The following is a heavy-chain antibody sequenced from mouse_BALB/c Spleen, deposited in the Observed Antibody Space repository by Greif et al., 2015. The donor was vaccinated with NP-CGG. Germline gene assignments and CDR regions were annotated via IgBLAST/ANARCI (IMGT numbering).Heavy chain of an antibody. CDR2: ISNGGGST. D-gene: IGHD2-3*01. CDR1: GFTFSSYT. J-gene: IGHJ1*01. Sequence: EVNVVESGGGLVQPGGSLKLSCAASGFTFSSYTMSWVRQTPEKRLEWVAYISNGGGSTYYPDTVKGRFTISRDNAKNTLYLQMSSLKSEDTAMYYCARHDGYYFWYFDVWGAGTTVTVSS. V-gene: IGHV5-12-2*01. CDR3: ARHDGYYFWYFDV.